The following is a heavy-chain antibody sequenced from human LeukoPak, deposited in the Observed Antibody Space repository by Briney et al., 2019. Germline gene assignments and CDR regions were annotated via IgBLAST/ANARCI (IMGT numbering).Heavy chain of an antibody. J-gene: IGHJ4*02. Sequence: PGGSLRLSCVVSGFTFSSHWMSWVRQAPGKGLEWVANIKEDGSEKYYVDSVKGRFTISRDNAKKSLYLQMDSLRAEVTAVYYCATHGYSELRYFDWSTNEWGQGTLVTVSS. CDR2: IKEDGSEK. D-gene: IGHD3-9*01. V-gene: IGHV3-7*01. CDR3: ATHGYSELRYFDWSTNE. CDR1: GFTFSSHW.